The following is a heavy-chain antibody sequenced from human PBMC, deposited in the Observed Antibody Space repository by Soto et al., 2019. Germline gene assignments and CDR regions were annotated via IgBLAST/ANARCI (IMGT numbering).Heavy chain of an antibody. V-gene: IGHV1-2*02. Sequence: ASLKGSCTASGYTLTGYYMHRVRQAPGQGLELMGWINPNSGYTYYTDSVNGRFTVSRDNSKSTLYLQMTSLRAEDTALYYCTKASPDRHHKDVWGQGTTVTVSS. CDR1: GYTLTGYY. CDR3: TKASPDRHHKDV. J-gene: IGHJ6*02. CDR2: INPNSGYT.